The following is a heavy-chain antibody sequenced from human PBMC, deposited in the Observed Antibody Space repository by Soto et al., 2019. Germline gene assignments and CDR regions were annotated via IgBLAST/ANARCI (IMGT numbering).Heavy chain of an antibody. D-gene: IGHD6-19*01. CDR2: IHHSGST. CDR3: VSRPTSGWNA. CDR1: GGSISNNNW. V-gene: IGHV4-4*02. J-gene: IGHJ5*02. Sequence: PSETLSLTCAVSGGSISNNNWWRWVRQSPGKGLEWIGEIHHSGSTNYNPSLKIRVTISVDKSKNQFYLNLGSVTAADTAVYYRVSRPTSGWNAWCQGTLVTAS.